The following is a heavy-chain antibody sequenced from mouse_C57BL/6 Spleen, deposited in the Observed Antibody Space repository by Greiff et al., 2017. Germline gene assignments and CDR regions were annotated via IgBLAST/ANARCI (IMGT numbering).Heavy chain of an antibody. CDR2: INPNNGGT. CDR1: GYTFTDYY. J-gene: IGHJ1*03. CDR3: ATGRGYFDV. Sequence: EVQLQQSGPELVKPGASVKISCKASGYTFTDYYMNWVKQSHGKSLEWIGDINPNNGGTSYNQKFKGKATLTVDKSSSTAYMELRSLTSEDSAVYYCATGRGYFDVWGTGTTVTVSS. D-gene: IGHD1-1*01. V-gene: IGHV1-26*01.